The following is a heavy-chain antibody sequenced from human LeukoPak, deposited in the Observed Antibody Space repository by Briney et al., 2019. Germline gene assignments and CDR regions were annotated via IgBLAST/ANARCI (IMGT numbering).Heavy chain of an antibody. CDR2: IYYSGST. J-gene: IGHJ4*02. V-gene: IGHV4-39*07. D-gene: IGHD3-10*01. CDR1: GGSISSSSYY. Sequence: SETLSLTCTVSGGSISSSSYYWGWIRQPPGKGLEWIGSIYYSGSTYYNPSLKSRVTISVDTSKNQFSLKLSSVSAADTAVYYCAAHDYGSGEVGRYWGQGTLVTVSS. CDR3: AAHDYGSGEVGRY.